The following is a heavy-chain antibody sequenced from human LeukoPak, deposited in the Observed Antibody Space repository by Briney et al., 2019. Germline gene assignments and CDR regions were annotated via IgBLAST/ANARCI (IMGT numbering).Heavy chain of an antibody. D-gene: IGHD3-22*01. Sequence: SETLSLTCAVYGGSFSGYYWSWIRQPPRKGLECIGEINHSGSTNYNPSLKSRVTIPVDTSKNQFSLKLSSVTAADTAVYSCARGWYYYDSSGYYADAFDIWGQGTMVTVSS. J-gene: IGHJ3*02. V-gene: IGHV4-34*01. CDR3: ARGWYYYDSSGYYADAFDI. CDR2: INHSGST. CDR1: GGSFSGYY.